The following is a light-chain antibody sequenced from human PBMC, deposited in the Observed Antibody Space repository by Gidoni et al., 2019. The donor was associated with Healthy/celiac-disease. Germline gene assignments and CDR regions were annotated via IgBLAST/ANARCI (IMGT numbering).Light chain of an antibody. CDR1: QDISTY. CDR2: GAS. Sequence: DIQMTQSPSSLSASVGARVTITCRASQDISTYLAWYQQKPEKAPKSLIYGASSLQGGVPSRFSASGSGTDFTLTISSLQPEDFATYYCQQYYTYPRTFGQGTKVEIK. J-gene: IGKJ1*01. CDR3: QQYYTYPRT. V-gene: IGKV1D-16*01.